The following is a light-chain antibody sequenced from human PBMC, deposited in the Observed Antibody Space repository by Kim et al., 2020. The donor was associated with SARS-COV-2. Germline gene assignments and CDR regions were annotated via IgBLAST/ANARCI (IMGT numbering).Light chain of an antibody. J-gene: IGLJ2*01. Sequence: VSPRQTASISCSGDKLGNKYAYWYQQEPGQSPILVIYQDAKRPSGIPERFSGSNSGNTATLTISGTQAMDEADYYCQAWERSTAIFGGGTQLTVL. CDR2: QDA. V-gene: IGLV3-1*01. CDR1: KLGNKY. CDR3: QAWERSTAI.